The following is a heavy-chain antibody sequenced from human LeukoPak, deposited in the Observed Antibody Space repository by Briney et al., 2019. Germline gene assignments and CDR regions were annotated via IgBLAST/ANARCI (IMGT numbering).Heavy chain of an antibody. CDR3: VRGDIVLGGGRNWFDP. CDR1: GDSINSHF. CDR2: VSTSGDT. Sequence: PSETLSLTCTVSGDSINSHFCSWIRQPAGKGLEWIGRVSTSGDTNYNPSLRSRISMSVDTSKNQFSLTLNSVTDADTAVYYCVRGDIVLGGGRNWFDPWGQGTLVIVSS. J-gene: IGHJ5*02. D-gene: IGHD2-15*01. V-gene: IGHV4-4*07.